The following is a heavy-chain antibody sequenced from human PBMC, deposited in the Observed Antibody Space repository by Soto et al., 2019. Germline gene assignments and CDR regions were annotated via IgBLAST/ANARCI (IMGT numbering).Heavy chain of an antibody. CDR1: GFSLSTSGMC. V-gene: IGHV2-70*01. CDR3: ARTYSGSYYYYGMDV. D-gene: IGHD1-26*01. CDR2: IDWDDDK. J-gene: IGHJ6*02. Sequence: SGPTLVNPTQTLTLTCTFSGFSLSTSGMCVSWIRQPPGKALEWLALIDWDDDKYYSTSLKTRLTISKDTSKNQVVLTMTNMDPVDTAPYYCARTYSGSYYYYGMDVWGQGTTVTVSS.